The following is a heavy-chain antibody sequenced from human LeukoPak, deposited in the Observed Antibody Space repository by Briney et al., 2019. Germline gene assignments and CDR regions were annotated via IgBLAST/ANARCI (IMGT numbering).Heavy chain of an antibody. CDR3: ARVGDHFHWYLDL. V-gene: IGHV3-53*01. Sequence: WGSLRLSCAASGFTVSTNYMNWVRQAPGKGLEWVSILYSGSSTYYADSVEGRFTISRDSSKNTLFLQMNDLRAEDTAVYYCARVGDHFHWYLDLWGRGTRVAVSS. CDR2: LYSGSST. D-gene: IGHD3-3*02. CDR1: GFTVSTNY. J-gene: IGHJ2*01.